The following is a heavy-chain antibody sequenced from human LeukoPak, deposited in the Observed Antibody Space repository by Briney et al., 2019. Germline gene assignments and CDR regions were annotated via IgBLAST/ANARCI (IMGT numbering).Heavy chain of an antibody. CDR3: ATVPPGTGSIYYYYGMDV. Sequence: ASVKVSCKASGYTFTGYYMHWVRQAPGQGLEWMGWINPNSGGTNYAQKFQGRVTMTRDTSISTAYMELSSLRSEDTAVYYCATVPPGTGSIYYYYGMDVWGQGTTVTVSS. D-gene: IGHD6-13*01. CDR1: GYTFTGYY. J-gene: IGHJ6*02. CDR2: INPNSGGT. V-gene: IGHV1-2*02.